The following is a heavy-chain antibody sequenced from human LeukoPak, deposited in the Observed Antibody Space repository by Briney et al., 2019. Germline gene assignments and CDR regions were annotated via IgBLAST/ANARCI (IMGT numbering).Heavy chain of an antibody. Sequence: GGSLRLSCAASGFIFRNYDMHWVRQATGEPLEWVSAIGTADDTYYPASVKGRFTISRDDATRSLYLQMSSLRAEDTAVYYCARDIFYYYYMDVWGKGTTVTVSS. D-gene: IGHD2-15*01. V-gene: IGHV3-13*01. CDR2: IGTADDT. J-gene: IGHJ6*03. CDR1: GFIFRNYD. CDR3: ARDIFYYYYMDV.